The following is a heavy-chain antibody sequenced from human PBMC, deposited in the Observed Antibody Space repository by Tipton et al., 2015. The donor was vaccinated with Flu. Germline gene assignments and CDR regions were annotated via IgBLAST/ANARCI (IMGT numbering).Heavy chain of an antibody. CDR3: ARPGGGFGELSLFFDY. CDR2: INAGNGNT. CDR1: GYTFTSYA. V-gene: IGHV1-3*01. Sequence: QLVQSGAEVKKPGASVKVSCKASGYTFTSYAMHWVRQAPGQRLEWMGWINAGNGNTKYSQKFQGRVTITRDTSASTAYMELSSRRSEDTAVYYGARPGGGFGELSLFFDYWGQGTLVTVSS. D-gene: IGHD3-10*01. J-gene: IGHJ4*02.